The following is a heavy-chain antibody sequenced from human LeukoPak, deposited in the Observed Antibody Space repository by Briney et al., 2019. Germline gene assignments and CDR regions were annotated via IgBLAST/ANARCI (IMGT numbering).Heavy chain of an antibody. CDR1: GFTFSSYA. CDR2: LSGSGGST. J-gene: IGHJ4*03. D-gene: IGHD2-2*01. CDR3: AKDSRLLTVVPAAVFTDD. V-gene: IGHV3-23*01. Sequence: GGSQRLACAASGFTFSSYAMSWVRQAPGKGLEWVSALSGSGGSTYYADSVKGRFTISRDNSKNTLYLQMNSLRAEDTAVYYCAKDSRLLTVVPAAVFTDDWCRETLVTVSS.